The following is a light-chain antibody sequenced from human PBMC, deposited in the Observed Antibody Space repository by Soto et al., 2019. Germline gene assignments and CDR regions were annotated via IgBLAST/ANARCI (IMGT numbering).Light chain of an antibody. CDR1: QSLLHSNGYNY. J-gene: IGKJ1*01. CDR3: MQPLQTPCT. V-gene: IGKV2-28*01. CDR2: LGS. Sequence: DIVMTQSPLSLPVTPGEPASISCRSSQSLLHSNGYNYLDWYLQKPGQSPQVLIYLGSNRASGVPDRFSCSGSGTDFTLKISRVEAEDVGVYYCMQPLQTPCTFVQGTKVDIK.